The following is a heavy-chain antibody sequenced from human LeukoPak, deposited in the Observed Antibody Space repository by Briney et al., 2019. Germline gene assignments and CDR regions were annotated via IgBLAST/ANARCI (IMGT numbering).Heavy chain of an antibody. J-gene: IGHJ5*02. CDR3: ATEITGTTGGWFDP. Sequence: SETLSLTCTVSGGSISSGGYYWRWIRQHPGKGLEWIGYIYYSGSTYYNPSLKSRVTISVDTSKNQFSLKLSSVTAADTAVYYCATEITGTTGGWFDPWGQGTLVTVSS. CDR2: IYYSGST. V-gene: IGHV4-31*03. D-gene: IGHD1-7*01. CDR1: GGSISSGGYY.